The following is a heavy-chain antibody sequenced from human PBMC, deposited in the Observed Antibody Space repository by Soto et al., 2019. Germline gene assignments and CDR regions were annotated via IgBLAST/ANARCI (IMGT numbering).Heavy chain of an antibody. CDR2: INPHSGGT. Sequence: GASVKVSCKASGYTFTGYYMHWVRQAPGQGLEWMGWINPHSGGTNYAQKFQGRVTMTRDTSISTAYMELSSLRSDDTAVYFCAREPLYGCSNTTCYNNWFDPWGQGTLVTVSS. CDR1: GYTFTGYY. CDR3: AREPLYGCSNTTCYNNWFDP. D-gene: IGHD2-2*02. J-gene: IGHJ5*02. V-gene: IGHV1-2*02.